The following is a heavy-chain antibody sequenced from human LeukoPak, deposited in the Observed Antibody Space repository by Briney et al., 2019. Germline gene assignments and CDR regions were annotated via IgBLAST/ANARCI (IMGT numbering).Heavy chain of an antibody. Sequence: GGSLRLSCAASSFTFSIYWMLWVRQAPGKGLVWVSRINSDGSSTSYADSVKGRFTISRDNAKNTLYLQMNSLRAEDKAVYYCARKKATDYYYYYYGMDVWGQGTTVTVSS. CDR3: ARKKATDYYYYYYGMDV. CDR2: INSDGSST. J-gene: IGHJ6*02. V-gene: IGHV3-74*01. CDR1: SFTFSIYW. D-gene: IGHD5-24*01.